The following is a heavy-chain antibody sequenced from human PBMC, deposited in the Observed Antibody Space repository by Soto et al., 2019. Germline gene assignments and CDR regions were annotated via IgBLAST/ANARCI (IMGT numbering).Heavy chain of an antibody. D-gene: IGHD2-2*01. J-gene: IGHJ4*02. V-gene: IGHV4-34*01. CDR3: ARGIGYCSSNNRYSSRRLRFDS. CDR1: GGSFSGYY. CDR2: VNHSGTT. Sequence: PSETLSLTCAVYGGSFSGYYWTWIRQSPEKGLEWIGEVNHSGTTYYNPSLKTRVTISVHTPKNQFSLKMSSVTAADTAVYYCARGIGYCSSNNRYSSRRLRFDSWGQGTLVTVSS.